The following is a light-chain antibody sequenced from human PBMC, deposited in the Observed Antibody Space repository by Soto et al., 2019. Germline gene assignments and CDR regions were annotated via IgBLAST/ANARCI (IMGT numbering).Light chain of an antibody. J-gene: IGLJ1*01. CDR2: EVS. V-gene: IGLV2-14*01. CDR1: SSDVGGYNY. CDR3: ASYTSKSTGV. Sequence: QSALTQPASVSGSPGQSITISCTGTSSDVGGYNYVSWYQQHPGKAPKLIIYEVSNRPSGVSNRFSGSKSGNTASLTISGVQAEDDADYYCASYTSKSTGVFGTGTKVTAL.